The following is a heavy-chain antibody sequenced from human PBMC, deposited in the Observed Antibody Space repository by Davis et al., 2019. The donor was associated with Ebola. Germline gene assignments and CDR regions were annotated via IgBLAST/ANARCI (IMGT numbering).Heavy chain of an antibody. D-gene: IGHD3-22*01. CDR2: IYSGGST. Sequence: GESLKISCAASGFTVSSNYMSWVRQAPGKGLEWVSVIYSGGSTYYADSVKGRFTISRHNSKNTLYLQMNSLRAEDTAVYYCARGEQNYYDSSGYYYPVDYWGQGTLVTVSS. CDR1: GFTVSSNY. V-gene: IGHV3-53*04. J-gene: IGHJ4*02. CDR3: ARGEQNYYDSSGYYYPVDY.